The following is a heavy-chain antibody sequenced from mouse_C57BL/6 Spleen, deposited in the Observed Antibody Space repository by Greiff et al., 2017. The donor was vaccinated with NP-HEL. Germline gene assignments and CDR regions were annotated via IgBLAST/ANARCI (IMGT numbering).Heavy chain of an antibody. V-gene: IGHV5-9-1*02. CDR2: ISSGGDYI. J-gene: IGHJ4*01. CDR1: GFTFSSYA. Sequence: EVNVVESGEGLVKPGGSLKLSCAASGFTFSSYAMSWVRQTPEKRLEWVAYISSGGDYIYYADTVKGRFTISRDNARNTLYLQMSSLKSEDTAMYYCTRGAGYYAMDYWGQGTSVTVSS. CDR3: TRGAGYYAMDY.